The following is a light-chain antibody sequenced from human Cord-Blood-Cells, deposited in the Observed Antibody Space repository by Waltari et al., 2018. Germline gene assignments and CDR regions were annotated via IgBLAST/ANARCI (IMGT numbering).Light chain of an antibody. CDR2: KAS. CDR1: QSISSW. CDR3: QQYNSYAKT. V-gene: IGKV1-5*03. Sequence: DIQMTQSPSSLSASVGDRVTITCRASQSISSWLAWYQQKPGKAPKHLIYKASSLESGVPSRVRGSGSGTEFTLTISSLQPDDFATYYCQQYNSYAKTFGQGTKVEIK. J-gene: IGKJ1*01.